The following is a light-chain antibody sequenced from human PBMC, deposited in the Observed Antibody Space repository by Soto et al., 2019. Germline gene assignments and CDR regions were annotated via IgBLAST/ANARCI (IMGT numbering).Light chain of an antibody. CDR1: SSDVGGYNY. Sequence: QSALTQPASVSASPGQSITISCAGTSSDVGGYNYVSWYQQYPGKAPKLVIYEVSNRPSGVSNRFSGSKSANTASLTISGLQAEDEADYYCNSYTSSSTWVFGGGTQLTVL. J-gene: IGLJ3*02. CDR2: EVS. V-gene: IGLV2-14*01. CDR3: NSYTSSSTWV.